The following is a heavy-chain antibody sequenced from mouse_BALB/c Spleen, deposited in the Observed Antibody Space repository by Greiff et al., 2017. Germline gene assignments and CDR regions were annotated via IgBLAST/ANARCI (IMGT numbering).Heavy chain of an antibody. CDR3: AREAYYRYGYAMDY. J-gene: IGHJ4*01. D-gene: IGHD2-14*01. CDR2: IYPGGGYT. Sequence: VKLVESGAELVRPGTSVKMSCKAAGYTFTNYWIGWVKQRPGHGLEWIGDIYPGGGYTNYNEKFKGKATLTADTSSSTAYMQLSSLTSEDSAIYYCAREAYYRYGYAMDYWGQGTSVTVSS. CDR1: GYTFTNYW. V-gene: IGHV1-63*02.